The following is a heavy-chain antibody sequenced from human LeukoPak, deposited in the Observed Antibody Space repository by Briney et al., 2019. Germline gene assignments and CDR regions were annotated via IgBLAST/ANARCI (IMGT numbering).Heavy chain of an antibody. D-gene: IGHD7-27*01. CDR1: GDSVSSNSAA. V-gene: IGHV6-1*01. Sequence: SQTLSLTCAISGDSVSSNSAAWNRIRQSPSRGLEWLGRTYYRSRWYKEYAVSVKSRITINPDTSKNQFSLQLNSVTPEDTAVYYCTSLTGDTDYWGQGTLVTVSS. J-gene: IGHJ4*02. CDR3: TSLTGDTDY. CDR2: TYYRSRWYK.